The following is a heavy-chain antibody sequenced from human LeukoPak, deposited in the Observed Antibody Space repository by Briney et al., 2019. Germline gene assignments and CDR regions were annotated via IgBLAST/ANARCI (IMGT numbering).Heavy chain of an antibody. CDR1: GGSISSYY. Sequence: PSETLSLTCTVSGGSISSYYWSWIRQPPGKGLEWIGYIYYSGSTNYNPSLKSRVTISVDTSKNQFSLKLSSVTAADTAVYYCARYSGYDYRRRYFDYWGQGTLVTVSS. J-gene: IGHJ4*02. D-gene: IGHD5-12*01. CDR3: ARYSGYDYRRRYFDY. CDR2: IYYSGST. V-gene: IGHV4-59*01.